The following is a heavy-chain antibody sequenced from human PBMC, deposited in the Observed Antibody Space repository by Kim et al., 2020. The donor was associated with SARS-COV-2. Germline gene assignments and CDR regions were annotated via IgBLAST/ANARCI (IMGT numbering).Heavy chain of an antibody. V-gene: IGHV4-34*01. CDR1: GGSFSGYY. CDR2: INHSGST. Sequence: SETLSLTCAVYGGSFSGYYWSWIRQPPGKGLEWIGEINHSGSTNYNPSLKSRVTISVDTSKNQFSLKLSSVTAADTAVYYCARATITMIVVVIDYWGQGT. D-gene: IGHD3-22*01. CDR3: ARATITMIVVVIDY. J-gene: IGHJ4*02.